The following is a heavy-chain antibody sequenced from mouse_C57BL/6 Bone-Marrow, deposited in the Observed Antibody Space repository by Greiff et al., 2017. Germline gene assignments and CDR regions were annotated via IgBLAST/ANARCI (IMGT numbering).Heavy chain of an antibody. V-gene: IGHV1-74*01. D-gene: IGHD1-1*01. CDR2: IHPSDSDT. J-gene: IGHJ4*01. CDR3: EIFTTEVDYYSIDS. CDR1: GYNFTSYW. Sequence: QVQLKQPGAELVKPGASVKVSCKASGYNFTSYWMHWVKQRPGQGLEWIGRIHPSDSDTNYNQKFKGKATLTVDKSSSTAYMQLSSLTSEDSAVYYCEIFTTEVDYYSIDSRRTATSGTAFS.